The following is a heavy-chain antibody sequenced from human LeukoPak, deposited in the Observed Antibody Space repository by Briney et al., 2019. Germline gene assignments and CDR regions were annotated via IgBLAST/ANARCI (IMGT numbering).Heavy chain of an antibody. Sequence: PGGSLRLSCAASGFTFSSYWMSWVRQAPGKGLEWVANIKQDGSEKYYVDSVKGRFTISRDNAKNSLYLQMNSLRAEDTAMYYCAGTYYDFWSGYLGGYYFDNWGQGTLVTVSS. CDR1: GFTFSSYW. CDR2: IKQDGSEK. J-gene: IGHJ4*02. V-gene: IGHV3-7*01. D-gene: IGHD3-3*01. CDR3: AGTYYDFWSGYLGGYYFDN.